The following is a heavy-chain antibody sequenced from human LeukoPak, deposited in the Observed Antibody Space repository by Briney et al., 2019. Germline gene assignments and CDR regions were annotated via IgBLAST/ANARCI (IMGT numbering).Heavy chain of an antibody. Sequence: PGGSLRLSCAASGLTFSIHWMNWVRQAPGKGLECVANINQDGSDKYYVDSVKGRFTISRDNTKNSLYLQMNSLRAEDTAVYYCARVVTLHYDILTGYHYFDYWGQGTLVTVSS. CDR1: GLTFSIHW. D-gene: IGHD3-9*01. V-gene: IGHV3-7*01. CDR3: ARVVTLHYDILTGYHYFDY. J-gene: IGHJ4*02. CDR2: INQDGSDK.